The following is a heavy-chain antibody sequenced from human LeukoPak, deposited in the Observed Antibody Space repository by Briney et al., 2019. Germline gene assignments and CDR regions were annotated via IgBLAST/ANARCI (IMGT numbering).Heavy chain of an antibody. CDR2: ISWDGGRA. D-gene: IGHD2-21*02. Sequence: PSGGSLRLSCAASGFTFDDYTMHWVRQAPGKGLEWVSLISWDGGRAYYADSVKGRFTISRDNSKKSLYLQMNSLRTEDTAFYYCAKDPGKGNDFFDYWGQGTLVTVSS. CDR1: GFTFDDYT. J-gene: IGHJ4*02. CDR3: AKDPGKGNDFFDY. V-gene: IGHV3-43*01.